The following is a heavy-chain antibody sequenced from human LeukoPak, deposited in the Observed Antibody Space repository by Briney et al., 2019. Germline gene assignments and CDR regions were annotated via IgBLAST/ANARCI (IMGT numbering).Heavy chain of an antibody. Sequence: PGGSLRLSCSASGFTVSSNYMSWVRQAPGKGLEWVSVIYSGGSTYYADSVKGRFTISRDNSKNTLYLQMNSLRAEDTAVYYCASASIPARNDYWGQGTLVTVSS. V-gene: IGHV3-66*01. CDR2: IYSGGST. J-gene: IGHJ4*02. CDR1: GFTVSSNY. CDR3: ASASIPARNDY.